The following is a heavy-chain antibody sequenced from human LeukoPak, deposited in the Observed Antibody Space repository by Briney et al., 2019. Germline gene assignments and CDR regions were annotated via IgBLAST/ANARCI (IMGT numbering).Heavy chain of an antibody. CDR2: ISGSGGGT. CDR3: ARDSYYYGSGSYDNYYGMDV. D-gene: IGHD3-10*01. CDR1: GFTFSSYA. J-gene: IGHJ6*02. Sequence: PGGSLRLSCAASGFTFSSYAMSWVRQAPGKGLEWVSAISGSGGGTYYADSVKGRFTISRDNSKNTLYLQMNSLRAEDTAVYYCARDSYYYGSGSYDNYYGMDVWGQGTTVTASS. V-gene: IGHV3-23*01.